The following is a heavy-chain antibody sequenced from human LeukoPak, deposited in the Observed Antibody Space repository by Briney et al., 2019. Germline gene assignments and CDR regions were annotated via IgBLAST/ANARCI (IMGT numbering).Heavy chain of an antibody. V-gene: IGHV3-23*01. CDR3: AKGPRASGWTYFDY. D-gene: IGHD6-19*01. CDR2: ISGSGGST. CDR1: GFTFSSYA. J-gene: IGHJ4*02. Sequence: GGSLRLSCAAAGFTFSSYAMSWVRQAPGKGLEWVSVISGSGGSTYSAESVKGRFTISRDNSKNTLYLQMNSLRVEDTAVYYCAKGPRASGWTYFDYWGQGTLVTVSS.